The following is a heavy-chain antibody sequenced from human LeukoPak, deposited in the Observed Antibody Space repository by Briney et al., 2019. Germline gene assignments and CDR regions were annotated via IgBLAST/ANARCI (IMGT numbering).Heavy chain of an antibody. CDR2: IYYSGNT. CDR3: ARVRYSYGHFDY. J-gene: IGHJ4*02. CDR1: GGSISSGDYY. D-gene: IGHD5-18*01. Sequence: PSETLSLTCTVSGGSISSGDYYWSWIRQPPGKGLEWIGYIYYSGNTYYNPSLKSRITISVDTSKNQFSLKLSSVTAADTAVYYCARVRYSYGHFDYWGQGTLVTVSS. V-gene: IGHV4-30-4*01.